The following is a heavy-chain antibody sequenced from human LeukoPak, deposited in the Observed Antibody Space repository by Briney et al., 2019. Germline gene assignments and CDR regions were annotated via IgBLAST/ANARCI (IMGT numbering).Heavy chain of an antibody. V-gene: IGHV1-69*04. CDR2: IIPILGIA. CDR1: GGTFSSYA. Sequence: ASVKVSCKASGGTFSSYAISWVRQAPGQGLEWMGRIIPILGIANYAQKFQGRVTITADKSTSTAYMELSSLRSEDTAVYYCAGGLGYSYGNPFDYWGQGTLVTVSS. J-gene: IGHJ4*02. D-gene: IGHD5-18*01. CDR3: AGGLGYSYGNPFDY.